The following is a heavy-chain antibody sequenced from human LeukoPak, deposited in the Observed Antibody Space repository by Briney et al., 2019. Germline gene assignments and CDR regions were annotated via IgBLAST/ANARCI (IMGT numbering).Heavy chain of an antibody. CDR2: INDDGSNT. CDR3: TRVSGLGMNEYYYL. CDR1: GFTLSGAW. J-gene: IGHJ4*02. V-gene: IGHV3-74*01. D-gene: IGHD3-10*01. Sequence: HPGGSLRLSCAVAGFTLSGAWMHWVRQAPGKGLMWVSRINDDGSNTRHADSVKGRFTISRDIAKNTLYLQMNSLRAEDTAVYYCTRVSGLGMNEYYYLWGQETLVTVSS.